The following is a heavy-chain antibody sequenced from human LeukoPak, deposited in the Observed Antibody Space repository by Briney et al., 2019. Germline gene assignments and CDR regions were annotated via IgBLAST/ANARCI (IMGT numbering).Heavy chain of an antibody. CDR1: GFTVTSNY. V-gene: IGHV3-66*01. J-gene: IGHJ4*02. D-gene: IGHD4-17*01. CDR2: IYSGGTT. CDR3: ASKLTSGY. Sequence: GGSMRLSCVVSGFTVTSNYMSWVRQAPGKGLEWVSVIYSGGTTNYADSVKGRFTVYRDNSKNTLRLQMNTLRAEDTAVYYCASKLTSGYWGQGTLVTVSS.